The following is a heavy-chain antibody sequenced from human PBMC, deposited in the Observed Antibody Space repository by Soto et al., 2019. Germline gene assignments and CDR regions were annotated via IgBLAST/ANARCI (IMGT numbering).Heavy chain of an antibody. D-gene: IGHD3-10*01. J-gene: IGHJ5*02. V-gene: IGHV1-46*01. CDR3: AKVGPYDSGSYMFRYNWFGP. CDR1: GYTFTSYY. Sequence: ASVKVSCKASGYTFTSYYMHCVRQAPGQGLEWMGIINPSGGSTSYAQKFQGRVTMTRDTSTSTVYMELSSLRSEDTAVYYCAKVGPYDSGSYMFRYNWFGPWGPGTLVTVSS. CDR2: INPSGGST.